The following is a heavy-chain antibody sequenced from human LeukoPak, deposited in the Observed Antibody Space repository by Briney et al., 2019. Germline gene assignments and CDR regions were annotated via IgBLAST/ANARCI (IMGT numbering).Heavy chain of an antibody. V-gene: IGHV1-18*01. CDR1: GYTFTSYG. D-gene: IGHD3-22*01. J-gene: IGHJ4*02. CDR2: ISAYNGNT. CDR3: ARSYYDSSGYYRTPEFDY. Sequence: ASVKVSCKASGYTFTSYGISWVRQAPGQGLEWMGWISAYNGNTNYAQKLQGRATMTTDTSTSTAYMELRSLRSDDTAVYYCARSYYDSSGYYRTPEFDYWGQGTLVTVSS.